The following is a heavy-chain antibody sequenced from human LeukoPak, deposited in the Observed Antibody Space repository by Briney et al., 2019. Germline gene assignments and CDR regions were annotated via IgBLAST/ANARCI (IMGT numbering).Heavy chain of an antibody. CDR2: IIPIFGTA. CDR1: GGTLSSYA. Sequence: GSSVKVSCKASGGTLSSYAISWVRQAPGQGLEWMGRIIPIFGTANYAQKFQGRVTITTDESTSTAYMELSSLRSEDTAVYYCARVGQPVSDAFDIWGQGTMVTVSS. D-gene: IGHD6-13*01. J-gene: IGHJ3*02. CDR3: ARVGQPVSDAFDI. V-gene: IGHV1-69*05.